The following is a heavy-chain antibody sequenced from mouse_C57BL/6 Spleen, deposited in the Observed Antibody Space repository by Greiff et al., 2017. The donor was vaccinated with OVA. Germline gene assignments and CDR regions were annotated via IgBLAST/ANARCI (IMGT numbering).Heavy chain of an antibody. D-gene: IGHD2-5*01. CDR1: GFTFSSYG. Sequence: VQLKESGGDLVKPGGSLKLSCAASGFTFSSYGMSWVRQTPDKRLEWVATISSGGSYTYYPDSVKGRFTISRDNAKNTLYLQMSSLKSEDTAMYYCARERNSNYGFDYWGQGTTLTVSS. CDR2: ISSGGSYT. V-gene: IGHV5-6*01. CDR3: ARERNSNYGFDY. J-gene: IGHJ2*01.